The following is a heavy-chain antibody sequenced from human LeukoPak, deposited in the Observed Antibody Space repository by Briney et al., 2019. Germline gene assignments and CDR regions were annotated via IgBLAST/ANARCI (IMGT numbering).Heavy chain of an antibody. V-gene: IGHV1-8*02. D-gene: IGHD4/OR15-4a*01. J-gene: IGHJ5*02. Sequence: GASVKVSCKASGGTFSSYDINWVRQAPGQGLEWMGWMNPNSGNTGYAQKFQGRVTMTRNTSISTAYMELSSLRSEDTAVYYCARKNYGSNRWFDPWGQGTLVTVSS. CDR2: MNPNSGNT. CDR3: ARKNYGSNRWFDP. CDR1: GGTFSSYD.